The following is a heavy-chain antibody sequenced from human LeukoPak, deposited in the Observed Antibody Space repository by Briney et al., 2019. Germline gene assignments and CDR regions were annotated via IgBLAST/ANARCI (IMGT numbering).Heavy chain of an antibody. CDR3: ARGGSSGGSWGLEYFQH. V-gene: IGHV4-30-2*01. D-gene: IGHD2-15*01. Sequence: PSQTLSLTCAVSGGSISSGGYSWSWIRQPPGKGLEWIGYIYRSGSTYYNPSLKSRVTISVDRSKNQFSLKLSSVTAADTAVYYCARGGSSGGSWGLEYFQHWGQGTLVTVSS. CDR2: IYRSGST. CDR1: GGSISSGGYS. J-gene: IGHJ1*01.